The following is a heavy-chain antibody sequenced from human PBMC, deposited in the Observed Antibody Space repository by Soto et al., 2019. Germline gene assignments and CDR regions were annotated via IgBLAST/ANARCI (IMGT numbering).Heavy chain of an antibody. J-gene: IGHJ4*02. D-gene: IGHD6-13*01. CDR2: IYYSGST. CDR3: ARSPQQLVPDYFDY. Sequence: SETLSLTCTVSGGSISSYYWSWIRQPPGKGLEWIGYIYYSGSTNYNPSLKSRVTISVDTSKNQFSLKLSSVTAADTAVYYCARSPQQLVPDYFDYWGQGTLVTVSS. V-gene: IGHV4-59*01. CDR1: GGSISSYY.